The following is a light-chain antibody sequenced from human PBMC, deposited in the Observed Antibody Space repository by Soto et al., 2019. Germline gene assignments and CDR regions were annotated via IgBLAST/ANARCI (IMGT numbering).Light chain of an antibody. CDR1: SSDVGAYNY. V-gene: IGLV2-14*01. J-gene: IGLJ1*01. Sequence: QSALTQPASVSGSPGQSITISCTGTSSDVGAYNYVSWYQQHPGKVPKLMIFDVDNRPSGVSNRFSGSKSGNTASLTISGLQAEDEADYYCNSYTTSNTYVFGAGTNLTVL. CDR2: DVD. CDR3: NSYTTSNTYV.